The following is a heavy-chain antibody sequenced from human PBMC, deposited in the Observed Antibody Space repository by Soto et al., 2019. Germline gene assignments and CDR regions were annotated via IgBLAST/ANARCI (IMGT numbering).Heavy chain of an antibody. CDR2: INHSGST. CDR3: ASVQDY. CDR1: GGSFSGYY. J-gene: IGHJ4*02. Sequence: PSETLSLTCAVYGGSFSGYYWSWIRQPPGKGLEWIGEINHSGSTNYNPSLKSRVTISVDTSKNQFSLTLSSVTAAETAVYYCASVQDYWGQGTLVALSS. V-gene: IGHV4-34*01. D-gene: IGHD1-1*01.